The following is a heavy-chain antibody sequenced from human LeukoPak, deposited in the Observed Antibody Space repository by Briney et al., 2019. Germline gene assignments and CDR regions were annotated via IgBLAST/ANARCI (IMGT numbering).Heavy chain of an antibody. Sequence: PGGSLRLSCAVSGFSFSAHWMSWVRQAPGRGLEWVATINPDGGDTYYADSVKVRLTISRDNAKNLLSLQMNSQRAEDTAVYYCARGGSYPNDPLDIWGQGTMVTVTS. CDR3: ARGGSYPNDPLDI. D-gene: IGHD1-26*01. CDR1: GFSFSAHW. J-gene: IGHJ3*02. CDR2: INPDGGDT. V-gene: IGHV3-7*03.